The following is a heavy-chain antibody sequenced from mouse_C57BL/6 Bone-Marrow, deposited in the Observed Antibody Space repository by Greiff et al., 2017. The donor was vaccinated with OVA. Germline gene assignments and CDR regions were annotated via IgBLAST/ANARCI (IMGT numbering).Heavy chain of an antibody. D-gene: IGHD1-1*01. CDR3: AKSTVVRAMDY. CDR2: IRSGSSTI. J-gene: IGHJ4*01. CDR1: GFTFSDYG. V-gene: IGHV5-17*01. Sequence: EVKLVESGGGLVKPGGSLKLSCAASGFTFSDYGMHWVRQAPEKGLVWVAYIRSGSSTIYYADTVKGRFTISRDNAKNTLFLQMTSLRSEDTAMYYCAKSTVVRAMDYWGQGTSVTVSS.